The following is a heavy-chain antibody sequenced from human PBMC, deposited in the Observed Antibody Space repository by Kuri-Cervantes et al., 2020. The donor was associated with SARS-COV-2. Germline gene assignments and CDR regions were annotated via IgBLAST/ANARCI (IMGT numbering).Heavy chain of an antibody. CDR1: GYTFTDYY. CDR2: INPNSGGT. Sequence: ASVKVSCKASGYTFTDYYIHWVRQAPGQGLEWMGWINPNSGGTNYAQKFQGRVTMTRDTSISTAYMELSRLRSDDTAVYYCARDDLHSSSWDFDYWGQGTLVTVSS. J-gene: IGHJ4*02. CDR3: ARDDLHSSSWDFDY. D-gene: IGHD6-13*01. V-gene: IGHV1-2*02.